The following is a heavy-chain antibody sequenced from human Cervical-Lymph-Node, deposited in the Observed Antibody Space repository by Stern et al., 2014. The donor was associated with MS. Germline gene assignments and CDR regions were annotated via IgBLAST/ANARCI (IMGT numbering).Heavy chain of an antibody. CDR2: ISPVDSDT. D-gene: IGHD4-17*01. V-gene: IGHV5-51*01. CDR1: GYTFTSYW. Sequence: VQLVQSGAEVKKPGESLKISCTGSGYTFTSYWIAWVRQTPGKGLEWMGIISPVDSDTRYSPSVEGQVTFSVDKSVGTAYVQWSSLKASDPAMYYCARQLSGEALDNWGQGTRVSVSS. J-gene: IGHJ4*02. CDR3: ARQLSGEALDN.